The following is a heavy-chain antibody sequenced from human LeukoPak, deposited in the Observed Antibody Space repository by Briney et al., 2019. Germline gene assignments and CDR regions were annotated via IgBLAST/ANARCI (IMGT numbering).Heavy chain of an antibody. D-gene: IGHD3-22*01. CDR1: GGSISSYY. CDR2: IYYSGST. J-gene: IGHJ3*02. Sequence: SETLSLTCTVSGGSISSYYWGWIRQPPGKGPEWIGSIYYSGSTYYNPSLKSRVTISVDTSKNQFSLKLSSVTAADTAVYYCARLFPKFDYYDSSGYLEDAFDIWGQGTMVTVSS. V-gene: IGHV4-39*07. CDR3: ARLFPKFDYYDSSGYLEDAFDI.